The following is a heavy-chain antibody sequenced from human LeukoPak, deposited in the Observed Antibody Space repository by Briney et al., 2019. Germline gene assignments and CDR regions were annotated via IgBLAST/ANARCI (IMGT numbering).Heavy chain of an antibody. CDR2: IYPGDSDT. V-gene: IGHV5-51*01. Sequence: HGESLKISCKGSGYSFTSCWIGWVRQMPGKGLEWMGIIYPGDSDTRYSPSFQGQVTISADKSISTAYLQWSSLKASDTAMYYCARRVSYSSSRHYFDYWGQGTLVTVSS. J-gene: IGHJ4*02. CDR1: GYSFTSCW. D-gene: IGHD6-6*01. CDR3: ARRVSYSSSRHYFDY.